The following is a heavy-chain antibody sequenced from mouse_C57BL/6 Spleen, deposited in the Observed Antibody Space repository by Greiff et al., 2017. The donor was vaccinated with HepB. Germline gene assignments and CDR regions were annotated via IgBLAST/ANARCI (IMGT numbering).Heavy chain of an antibody. CDR3: ARKYYGSSLYAMDY. D-gene: IGHD1-1*01. Sequence: EVQRVESGGGLVKPGGSLKLSCAASGFTFSDYGMHWVRQAPEKGLEWVAYISSGSSTIYYADTVKGRFTISRDNAKNTLFLQMTSLRSEDTAMYYCARKYYGSSLYAMDYWGQGTSVTVSS. J-gene: IGHJ4*01. CDR2: ISSGSSTI. V-gene: IGHV5-17*01. CDR1: GFTFSDYG.